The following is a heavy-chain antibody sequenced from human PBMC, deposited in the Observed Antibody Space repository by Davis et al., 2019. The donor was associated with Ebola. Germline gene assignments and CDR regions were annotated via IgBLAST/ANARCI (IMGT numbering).Heavy chain of an antibody. V-gene: IGHV4-39*01. CDR1: GGSISSSSYY. CDR2: IYYSGST. CDR3: ASFFLGRGYDSSGYYVDY. Sequence: MPSETLSLTCTVSGGSISSSSYYWGWIRQPPGKGLEWIGSIYYSGSTYYNPSLKSRVTISVDTSKNQFSLKLSSVTAADTAVYYCASFFLGRGYDSSGYYVDYWGQGTLVTVSS. D-gene: IGHD3-22*01. J-gene: IGHJ4*02.